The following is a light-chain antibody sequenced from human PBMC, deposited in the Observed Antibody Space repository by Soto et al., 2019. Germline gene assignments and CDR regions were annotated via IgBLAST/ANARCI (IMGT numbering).Light chain of an antibody. Sequence: EIVLTQSPGTLSLSPGERATLSCRASQSVSSSYLAWYQQKPGQAPRLLIYGAATRATGIPDRFSGSGSGTDFTLTISRLEPEDFAVYYCQHYDNSPLFTFGPGTKVDIK. V-gene: IGKV3-20*01. J-gene: IGKJ3*01. CDR3: QHYDNSPLFT. CDR2: GAA. CDR1: QSVSSSY.